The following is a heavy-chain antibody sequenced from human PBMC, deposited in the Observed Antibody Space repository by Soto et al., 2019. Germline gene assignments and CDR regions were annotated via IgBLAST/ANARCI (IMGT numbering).Heavy chain of an antibody. CDR3: AYRTGFDY. J-gene: IGHJ4*02. Sequence: EVQLLQSGGGLVQPGGSLRLSCAASGFTFSSYEMSWVRRAPGKGLEWVSTINAGGRTYYADSVKGRFTISRDNSMNTLFLQMDSLRAEDTATYYCAYRTGFDYWGQGTLVIVSA. CDR1: GFTFSSYE. D-gene: IGHD2-2*02. CDR2: INAGGRT. V-gene: IGHV3-23*01.